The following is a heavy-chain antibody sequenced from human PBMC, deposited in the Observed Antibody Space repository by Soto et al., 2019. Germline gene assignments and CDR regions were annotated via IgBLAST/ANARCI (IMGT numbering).Heavy chain of an antibody. CDR1: GFTFSSYG. CDR3: ARDLGYCSSTSCSPTDGGWFDP. V-gene: IGHV3-33*01. Sequence: QVQLVESGGGVVQPGRSLRLSCAASGFTFSSYGMHWVRQAPGKGLEWVAVIWYDGSNKYYADSVKGRFTISRDNSKNTLYLQMNSLRAEDTAVYYCARDLGYCSSTSCSPTDGGWFDPWGQGTLVTVSS. J-gene: IGHJ5*02. D-gene: IGHD2-2*01. CDR2: IWYDGSNK.